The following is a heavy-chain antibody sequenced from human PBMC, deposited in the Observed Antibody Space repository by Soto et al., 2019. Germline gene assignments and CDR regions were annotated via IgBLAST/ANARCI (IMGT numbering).Heavy chain of an antibody. CDR1: GVTFSRYD. Sequence: PGGCLRLSCAASGVTFSRYDMHWVRQATGKGLEWVSAIGTAGDTYYPGSVKGRFTISRENAKNSLYLQMNSLRAEDTAVYYCAREYCSGGSCFHAFDIWGQGTMVTVS. J-gene: IGHJ3*02. D-gene: IGHD2-15*01. V-gene: IGHV3-13*01. CDR2: IGTAGDT. CDR3: AREYCSGGSCFHAFDI.